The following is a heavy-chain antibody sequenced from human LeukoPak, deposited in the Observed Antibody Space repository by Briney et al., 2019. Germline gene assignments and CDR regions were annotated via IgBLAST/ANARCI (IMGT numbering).Heavy chain of an antibody. V-gene: IGHV3-7*05. D-gene: IGHD6-13*01. CDR2: IKQDGSEK. J-gene: IGHJ3*02. CDR1: GFTFITYW. CDR3: ARWGTYSSSWLGAFDI. Sequence: PGGSLRLSCAASGFTFITYWMTWVRQAPGKGLEWVANIKQDGSEKYYVDSVKGRFTIPRDNAKNSLYLQMNSLRAEDTAVYYCARWGTYSSSWLGAFDIWGQGTMVTVSS.